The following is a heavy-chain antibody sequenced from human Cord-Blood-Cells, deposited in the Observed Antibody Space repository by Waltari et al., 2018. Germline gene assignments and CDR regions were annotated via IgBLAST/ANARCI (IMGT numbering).Heavy chain of an antibody. CDR1: GGSISRSSYY. D-gene: IGHD1-26*01. CDR2: IYYSGST. CDR3: ARHFGSYYAFDI. J-gene: IGHJ3*02. Sequence: QLQLQASGPGLVKPSETLSLTCTVPGGSISRSSYYWAWLPRPPGKGLEWIGSIYYSGSTYYNPSLKSRVTISVDTSKNQFSLKLSSVTAADTAVYYCARHFGSYYAFDIWGQGTMVTVSS. V-gene: IGHV4-39*01.